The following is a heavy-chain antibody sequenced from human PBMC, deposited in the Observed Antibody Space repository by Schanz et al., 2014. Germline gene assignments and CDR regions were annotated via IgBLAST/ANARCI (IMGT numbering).Heavy chain of an antibody. D-gene: IGHD3-22*01. V-gene: IGHV3-23*01. CDR1: GLIFSNYV. J-gene: IGHJ4*02. CDR2: IGTSGGT. Sequence: EVQLLESGGGLVQPGGSLKLSCAASGLIFSNYVMSWVRQAPGKGLEWVSTIGTSGGTNYAESVKGRFTISRDNSKNTLKLQRNSLRAENTAEEYWERPPQDSSSYCHLGYWGQGTLVTVSS. CDR3: ERPPQDSSSYCHLGY.